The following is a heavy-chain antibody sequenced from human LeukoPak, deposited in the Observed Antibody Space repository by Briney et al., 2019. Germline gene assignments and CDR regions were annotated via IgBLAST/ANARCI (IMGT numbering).Heavy chain of an antibody. D-gene: IGHD6-19*01. CDR1: GFTFSSYG. CDR2: IWYDGSNK. J-gene: IGHJ4*02. V-gene: IGHV3-33*01. Sequence: PGGSLRLSCAASGFTFSSYGMHWVRQAPGKGLEWVAVIWYDGSNKYYADSVKGRFTISRDNSKNTLYLQMNSLRAEDTAVYYCARGRSSSGWYPPPTRYWGQGTLVTVSS. CDR3: ARGRSSSGWYPPPTRY.